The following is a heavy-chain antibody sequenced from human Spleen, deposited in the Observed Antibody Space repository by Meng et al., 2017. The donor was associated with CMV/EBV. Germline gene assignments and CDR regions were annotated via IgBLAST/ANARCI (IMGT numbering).Heavy chain of an antibody. Sequence: GGTFSSYAVSWVRQDPGQGLEWMGGIIPIFGTTNYAQKFQGRVTITTDESTSTAYMELSSLRSEDTAVYYCARDNLQQLVGYNWFDPWGQGTLVTVSS. CDR2: IIPIFGTT. V-gene: IGHV1-69*05. CDR1: GGTFSSYA. CDR3: ARDNLQQLVGYNWFDP. J-gene: IGHJ5*02. D-gene: IGHD6-6*01.